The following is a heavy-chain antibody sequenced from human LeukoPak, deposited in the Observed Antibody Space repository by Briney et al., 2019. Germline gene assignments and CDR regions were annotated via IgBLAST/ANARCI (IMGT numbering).Heavy chain of an antibody. V-gene: IGHV3-48*01. CDR1: GFTFSSYS. CDR2: ISSLSGTI. Sequence: GGSLRLSCAASGFTFSSYSMNWVRQAPGEGLEWVSYISSLSGTIYYADSVKGRFTISRDNAKNSLYLQMNSLRAEDTAVYYCARDRSRGLLDAFDIWGQGTMVTVSS. D-gene: IGHD5-18*01. CDR3: ARDRSRGLLDAFDI. J-gene: IGHJ3*02.